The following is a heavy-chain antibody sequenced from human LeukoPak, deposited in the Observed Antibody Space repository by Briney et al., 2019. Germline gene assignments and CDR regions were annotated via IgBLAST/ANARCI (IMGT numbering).Heavy chain of an antibody. J-gene: IGHJ3*02. V-gene: IGHV3-7*01. D-gene: IGHD4-17*01. CDR1: GFTFSSYW. CDR2: IKQDGSEK. CDR3: ANTVTTYNYDAFDI. Sequence: QPGGSLRLSCAASGFTFSSYWMSWVRQAPGKGLEWVANIKQDGSEKYYVDSVKGRFTISRDNAKNSLYLQMNSLRAEDTAVYYCANTVTTYNYDAFDIWGQGTMVTVSS.